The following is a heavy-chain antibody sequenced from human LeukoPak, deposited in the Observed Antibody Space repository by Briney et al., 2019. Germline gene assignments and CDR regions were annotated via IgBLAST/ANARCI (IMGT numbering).Heavy chain of an antibody. Sequence: ASVKVSCKASGGTFSSYAISWVRQAPGQGLEWMGIINPNGGSTSFAQKFQGRVVMTRDTSTSTVYMELTSLRSEDTAVYFCAREGVLQGGYYRYYFDYWGQGTLVTVSS. J-gene: IGHJ4*02. CDR2: INPNGGST. D-gene: IGHD3-3*01. CDR3: AREGVLQGGYYRYYFDY. CDR1: GGTFSSYA. V-gene: IGHV1-46*01.